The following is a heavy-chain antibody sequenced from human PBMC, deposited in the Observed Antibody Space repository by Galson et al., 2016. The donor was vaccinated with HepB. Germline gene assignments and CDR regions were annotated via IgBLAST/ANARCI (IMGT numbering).Heavy chain of an antibody. D-gene: IGHD4-17*01. CDR2: IKSKTDGGTP. CDR3: TTDSPDYGDSDT. J-gene: IGHJ5*02. V-gene: IGHV3-15*01. CDR1: GFTFNNAW. Sequence: SLRLFCAASGFTFNNAWMSWVRQAPGKGLEWVGRIKSKTDGGTPDYAAPVKGRFTISRDDSKNTLYLQMNSLKTEDTAVYYCTTDSPDYGDSDTWGQGTLVTVSS.